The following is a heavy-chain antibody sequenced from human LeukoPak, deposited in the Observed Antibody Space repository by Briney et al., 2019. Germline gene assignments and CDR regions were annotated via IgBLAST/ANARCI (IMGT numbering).Heavy chain of an antibody. D-gene: IGHD3-10*01. Sequence: GGSLRLSCAASGFTFSSYSMNWVRQAPGKGLEWVSYISSSSSTIYYADSVKGRFTISRDNAKNSLYLQMNSLRAEDTAVYYCARTPSGYGSGSYFDYWGQGTLVTVSS. CDR3: ARTPSGYGSGSYFDY. V-gene: IGHV3-48*01. CDR2: ISSSSSTI. J-gene: IGHJ4*02. CDR1: GFTFSSYS.